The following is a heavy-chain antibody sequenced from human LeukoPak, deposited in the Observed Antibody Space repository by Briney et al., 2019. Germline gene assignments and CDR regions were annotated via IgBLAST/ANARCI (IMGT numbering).Heavy chain of an antibody. CDR1: GGSFSGYY. CDR2: INHSGST. V-gene: IGHV4-34*01. D-gene: IGHD3-10*01. CDR3: ARGSGFYTGNRGIDY. J-gene: IGHJ4*02. Sequence: SETLSLTCAVYGGSFSGYYWSWIRQPPGKGLEWIGEINHSGSTNYNPSLKSRVTISVDTSKNQFSLRLSSVTAADTAVYYCARGSGFYTGNRGIDYWGQGTLVTVSS.